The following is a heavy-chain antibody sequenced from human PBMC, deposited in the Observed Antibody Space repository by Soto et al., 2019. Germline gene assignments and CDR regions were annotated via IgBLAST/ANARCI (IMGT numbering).Heavy chain of an antibody. D-gene: IGHD2-15*01. CDR2: ISWNSGSI. CDR1: GFTFDDYA. V-gene: IGHV3-9*01. Sequence: EVQLVESRGGLVQPGRPLRLACAATGFTFDDYAMHWVRQAPGKGLEWVSGISWNSGSIGYADSVKGRFTISRDNAKNSLYLHMNSLRAEDTALYYCAKGRCSGGSCYDWDYCGQGTLVTVSS. CDR3: AKGRCSGGSCYDWDY. J-gene: IGHJ4*02.